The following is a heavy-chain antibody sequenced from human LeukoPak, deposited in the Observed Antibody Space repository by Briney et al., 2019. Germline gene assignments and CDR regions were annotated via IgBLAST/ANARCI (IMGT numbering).Heavy chain of an antibody. CDR2: ISYDGSNK. Sequence: GRSLRLSCAASGFTFSSYGMHWVRQAPGKGLEWVAVISYDGSNKYYADSVKGRFTISRDNSKNTLYLQMNSLRAEDTAVYYCAKDFRPGYSYGYYFDYWGQGTLVTVSS. D-gene: IGHD5-18*01. V-gene: IGHV3-30*18. CDR1: GFTFSSYG. CDR3: AKDFRPGYSYGYYFDY. J-gene: IGHJ4*02.